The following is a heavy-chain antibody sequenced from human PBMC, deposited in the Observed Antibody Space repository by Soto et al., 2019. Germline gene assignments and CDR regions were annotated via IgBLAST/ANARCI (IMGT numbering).Heavy chain of an antibody. Sequence: GGSLRLSCAASGFTFSSYEMNWVRQAPGKGLEWVSYISSSGSTIYYADSVKGRFTISRDNAKNSLYLQMNSLRAEDTAVYYCARERGLVCTNGVCYAFDIWGQGTMVTVSS. V-gene: IGHV3-48*03. CDR1: GFTFSSYE. D-gene: IGHD2-8*01. CDR2: ISSSGSTI. J-gene: IGHJ3*02. CDR3: ARERGLVCTNGVCYAFDI.